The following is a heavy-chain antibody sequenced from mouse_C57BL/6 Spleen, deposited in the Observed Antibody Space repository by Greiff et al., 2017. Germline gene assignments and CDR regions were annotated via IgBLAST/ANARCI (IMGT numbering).Heavy chain of an antibody. D-gene: IGHD2-2*01. Sequence: EVQLVESGGGLVKPGGSLKLSCAASGFTFSDYGMHWVRQAPEKGLEWVAYISSGSSTNYYADTMKGRFTISRDNAKNTLFLQMTSLRSEDTAMYYCASYGYATKDPFADWGQGTLVTVSA. CDR3: ASYGYATKDPFAD. CDR2: ISSGSSTN. J-gene: IGHJ3*01. V-gene: IGHV5-17*01. CDR1: GFTFSDYG.